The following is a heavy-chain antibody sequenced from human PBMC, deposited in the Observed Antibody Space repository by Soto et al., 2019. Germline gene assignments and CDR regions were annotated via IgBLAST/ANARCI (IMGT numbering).Heavy chain of an antibody. CDR2: ISSSGSYI. J-gene: IGHJ3*02. V-gene: IGHV3-21*01. D-gene: IGHD3-10*01. Sequence: GSLRLSCAASGFTFSSYSMNWVRQAPGKGLKWVSSISSSGSYIYYADSVKGRFTISRDNAKNSLYLQMNSLRAEDTAVYYCARPLEVRDAFDIWGQGTVVTVSS. CDR1: GFTFSSYS. CDR3: ARPLEVRDAFDI.